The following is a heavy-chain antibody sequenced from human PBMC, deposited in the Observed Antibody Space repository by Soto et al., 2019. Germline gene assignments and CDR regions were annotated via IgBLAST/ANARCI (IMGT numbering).Heavy chain of an antibody. V-gene: IGHV1-69*01. CDR3: ARLCTKAMDV. J-gene: IGHJ6*02. D-gene: IGHD2-2*01. CDR2: IIPLFGTA. CDR1: GGTFDAYT. Sequence: QVQLVQSGAEVRKPGSSVRVSCKASGGTFDAYTITWVRQAPGQGLEWMGGIIPLFGTANYAQKFQGRVTITADESTTTAHMELSSLRSEDTAVYFFARLCTKAMDVWGQGTTVTISS.